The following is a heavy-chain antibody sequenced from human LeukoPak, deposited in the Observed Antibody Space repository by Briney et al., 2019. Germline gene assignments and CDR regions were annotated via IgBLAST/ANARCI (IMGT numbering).Heavy chain of an antibody. CDR3: ARDSGYSSGWYDDHYYYGMDV. CDR1: GFTFSSYW. Sequence: GRSLRLSCAASGFTFSSYWMHWVRQAPGKGLVWVSRINSDWSSSTYADSVKGRFNIPRDNAKNTLYLQMNSLRAEDTAVYYCARDSGYSSGWYDDHYYYGMDVWGQGTTVTVSS. V-gene: IGHV3-74*01. D-gene: IGHD6-19*01. CDR2: INSDWSSS. J-gene: IGHJ6*02.